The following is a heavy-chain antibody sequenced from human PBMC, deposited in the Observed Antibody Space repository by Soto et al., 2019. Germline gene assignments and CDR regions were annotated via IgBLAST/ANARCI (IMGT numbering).Heavy chain of an antibody. D-gene: IGHD6-19*01. V-gene: IGHV1-3*04. CDR2: INTGNGNT. CDR1: GYIFISYS. CDR3: ARVHKAYSSGWFPSQAFDY. Sequence: ASVKVSCKASGYIFISYSMHWVRQAPGQSLEWMGWINTGNGNTKYSQKFQGRVTITKDTSASTAYMDLSSLKSEDTAVYYCARVHKAYSSGWFPSQAFDYWGQGTLVTVSS. J-gene: IGHJ4*02.